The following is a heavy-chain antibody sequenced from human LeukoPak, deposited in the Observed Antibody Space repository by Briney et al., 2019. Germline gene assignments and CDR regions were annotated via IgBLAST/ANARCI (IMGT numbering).Heavy chain of an antibody. J-gene: IGHJ2*01. CDR1: GFTFSSYA. Sequence: GGSLRLSCAASGFTFSSYAMSWVRQAPGKGLEWVSAISGSGGSTYYADSVKGRFTISRDNSKNTLYLQMNSLRAEDTAVYYCARDSCSSTSCYTPYWYFDLWGRGTLVTVSS. CDR2: ISGSGGST. D-gene: IGHD2-2*02. V-gene: IGHV3-23*01. CDR3: ARDSCSSTSCYTPYWYFDL.